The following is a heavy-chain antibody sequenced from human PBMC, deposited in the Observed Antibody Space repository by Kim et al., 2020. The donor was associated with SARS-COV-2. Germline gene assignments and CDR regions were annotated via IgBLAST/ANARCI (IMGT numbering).Heavy chain of an antibody. J-gene: IGHJ4*02. Sequence: GGSLRLSCAASGFTVSSNYMSWVRQAPGKGLEWVSVIYSGGSTYYADSVKGRFTISRDNSKNTLYLQMNSLRAEDTAVYYCARDSGWTPDYDSSGYYDYWGQGTLVTVSS. CDR2: IYSGGST. CDR3: ARDSGWTPDYDSSGYYDY. V-gene: IGHV3-53*01. D-gene: IGHD3-22*01. CDR1: GFTVSSNY.